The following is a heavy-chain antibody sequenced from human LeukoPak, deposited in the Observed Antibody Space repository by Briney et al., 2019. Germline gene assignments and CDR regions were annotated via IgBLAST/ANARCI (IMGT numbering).Heavy chain of an antibody. V-gene: IGHV3-48*04. D-gene: IGHD5-18*01. CDR1: GFTFSSYA. CDR2: ISSSGSTI. CDR3: ATSWAHTAMVLYYFDY. Sequence: PGGSLRLSCAASGFTFSSYAMSWVRQAPGKGLEWVSYISSSGSTIYYADSVKGRFTISRDNAKNSLYLQMNSLRAEDTAVYYCATSWAHTAMVLYYFDYWGQGTLVTVSS. J-gene: IGHJ4*02.